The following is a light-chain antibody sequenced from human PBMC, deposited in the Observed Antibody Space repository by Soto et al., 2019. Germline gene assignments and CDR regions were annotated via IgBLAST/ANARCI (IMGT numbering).Light chain of an antibody. CDR2: DAS. V-gene: IGKV3-11*01. CDR3: QQRSNWPLLT. J-gene: IGKJ4*01. CDR1: QSVSNNY. Sequence: EIVLTQSPGTLSLSPGERATLSCRASQSVSNNYLAWYQQKPGQALRLLIYDASNRATGIPARFSGSGSGTDFTLTISSLEPEDFAVYYCQQRSNWPLLTFGGGTKVDIK.